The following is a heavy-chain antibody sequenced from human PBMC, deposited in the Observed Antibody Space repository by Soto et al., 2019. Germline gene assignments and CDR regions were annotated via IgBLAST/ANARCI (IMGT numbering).Heavy chain of an antibody. CDR2: INHSGST. CDR1: GGSFSGYY. D-gene: IGHD3-3*01. J-gene: IGHJ5*02. CDR3: ARATPYYDFWSGYSGNWFDT. V-gene: IGHV4-34*01. Sequence: SETLSLTCAVYGGSFSGYYWSWIRQPPGKGLEWIGEINHSGSTNYNPSLKSRVTISVDTSKNQFSLKLSSVTAAETAVYYCARATPYYDFWSGYSGNWFDTWGQGTMVTVSS.